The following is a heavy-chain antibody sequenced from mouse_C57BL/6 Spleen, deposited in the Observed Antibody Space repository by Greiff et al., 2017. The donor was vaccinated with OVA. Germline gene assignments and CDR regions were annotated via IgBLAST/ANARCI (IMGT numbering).Heavy chain of an antibody. CDR3: ARDLDGYYPWFAY. V-gene: IGHV1-80*01. J-gene: IGHJ3*01. Sequence: VQLVESGAELVKPGASVKISCKASGYAFSSYWMNWVKQRPGKGLEWIGQIYPGDGDTNYNGKFKGKATLTADKSSSTAYMQLSSLTSEDSAVYFCARDLDGYYPWFAYWGQGTLVTVSA. CDR2: IYPGDGDT. CDR1: GYAFSSYW. D-gene: IGHD2-3*01.